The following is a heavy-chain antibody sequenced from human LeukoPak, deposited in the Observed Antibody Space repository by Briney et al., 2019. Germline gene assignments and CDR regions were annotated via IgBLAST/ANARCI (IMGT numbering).Heavy chain of an antibody. CDR1: GGSISRYY. J-gene: IGHJ4*02. V-gene: IGHV4-59*13. CDR3: ARDLDNSGWYVFDY. D-gene: IGHD6-19*01. Sequence: SETLSLTCTVSGGSISRYYWSWIRQPPGKGLEWIGYIHYSGSTNSNPSLKGRVTISVDTSKNQFSLKLRSVTAADTAVYYCARDLDNSGWYVFDYWGRGNLVTVSS. CDR2: IHYSGST.